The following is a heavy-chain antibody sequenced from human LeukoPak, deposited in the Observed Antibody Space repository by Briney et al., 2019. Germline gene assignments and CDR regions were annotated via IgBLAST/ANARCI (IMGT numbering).Heavy chain of an antibody. CDR3: ARHGKRVALAGYYFDS. V-gene: IGHV4-39*01. CDR1: GDSISSSDFH. Sequence: PSETLSLTCSVSGDSISSSDFHWGWIRQPPGKGLEWIGTIYYTGRTYYNPSLKTRLTISVDTSKNHFSLRLSSATAADMAVYYCARHGKRVALAGYYFDSWGQGTLVSVSP. J-gene: IGHJ4*02. D-gene: IGHD1-1*01. CDR2: IYYTGRT.